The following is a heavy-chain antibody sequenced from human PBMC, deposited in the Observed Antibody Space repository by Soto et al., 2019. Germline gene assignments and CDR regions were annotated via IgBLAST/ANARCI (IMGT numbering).Heavy chain of an antibody. CDR2: ISYDGSNK. V-gene: IGHV3-30*18. D-gene: IGHD3-3*01. CDR1: GFTFSSYG. CDR3: AKEDDFWSGLDY. Sequence: QVQLVESGGGVVQPGRSLRLSCAASGFTFSSYGMHWVRQAPGKGLEWVAVISYDGSNKYYADSVKGRFTISRDNSKNTLYLQMNILRAEDTAVYYCAKEDDFWSGLDYWGQGTLVTVSS. J-gene: IGHJ4*02.